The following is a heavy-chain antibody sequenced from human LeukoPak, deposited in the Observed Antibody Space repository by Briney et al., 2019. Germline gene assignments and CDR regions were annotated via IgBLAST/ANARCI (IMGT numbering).Heavy chain of an antibody. CDR3: AKTQDSGIAVAGVDY. D-gene: IGHD6-19*01. Sequence: PGGSLRLSCAASGFAFSSYEMNWVRQAPGKGLEWVSYISSSGSTIYYADSVKGRFTISRDNSKNTLYLQMNGLSAEDTAVYYCAKTQDSGIAVAGVDYWGQGTLVTVSS. CDR2: ISSSGSTI. V-gene: IGHV3-48*03. J-gene: IGHJ4*02. CDR1: GFAFSSYE.